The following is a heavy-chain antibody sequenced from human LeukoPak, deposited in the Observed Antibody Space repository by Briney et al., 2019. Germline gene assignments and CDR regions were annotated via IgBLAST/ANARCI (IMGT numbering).Heavy chain of an antibody. CDR3: ARLFTSGWYNWFDP. D-gene: IGHD6-19*01. CDR2: ISTSSSYT. J-gene: IGHJ5*02. V-gene: IGHV3-21*01. Sequence: GGSLRLSCAASGFIFSSYSMNWVRQAPGKGLEWVSSISTSSSYTYYADSVKGRFTISRDNANNSLYLQMNSLSAEDTAVYYCARLFTSGWYNWFDPWGQGTLVTVSS. CDR1: GFIFSSYS.